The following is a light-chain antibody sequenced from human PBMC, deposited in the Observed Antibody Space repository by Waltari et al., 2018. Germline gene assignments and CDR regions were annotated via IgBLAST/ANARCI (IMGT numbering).Light chain of an antibody. Sequence: QSVLTLPPSPSGTPGRSVTISCSCTSSTIVRNSVYWYQQLPGTAPKLLIYRNTRRPSGVPDRFSGSKSGTSASLAISGLRSEDEADYYCAAWDDSLSGFYVFGTGTKVTVL. J-gene: IGLJ1*01. CDR1: SSTIVRNS. CDR2: RNT. CDR3: AAWDDSLSGFYV. V-gene: IGLV1-47*01.